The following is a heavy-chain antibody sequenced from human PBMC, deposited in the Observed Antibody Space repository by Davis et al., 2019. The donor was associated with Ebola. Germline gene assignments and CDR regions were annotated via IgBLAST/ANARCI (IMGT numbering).Heavy chain of an antibody. J-gene: IGHJ4*02. Sequence: PSETLSLTCAVSGGSISSSNWWSWVRQPPGKGLEWIGEINHSGSTNYNPSLKSRVTISVDTSKNQFSLKLSSVTAADTAVYYCASSIAAAGRDYWGQGTLVTVSS. D-gene: IGHD6-13*01. CDR3: ASSIAAAGRDY. CDR1: GGSISSSNW. CDR2: INHSGST. V-gene: IGHV4-4*02.